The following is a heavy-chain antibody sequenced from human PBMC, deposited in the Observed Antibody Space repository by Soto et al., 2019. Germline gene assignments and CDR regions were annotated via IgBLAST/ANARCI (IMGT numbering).Heavy chain of an antibody. CDR1: GYTFTSYD. CDR3: ASFQKNYDFWSCYSFWFDP. CDR2: MNPNSGNT. D-gene: IGHD3-3*01. Sequence: GASVKVSCKASGYTFTSYDINWVRQATGQGLEWKGWMNPNSGNTGYAKKKQGRVTITRNTSKSTTYMEFCSLRSEDTAVYYCASFQKNYDFWSCYSFWFDPWGQGTLVTVSS. J-gene: IGHJ5*02. V-gene: IGHV1-8*01.